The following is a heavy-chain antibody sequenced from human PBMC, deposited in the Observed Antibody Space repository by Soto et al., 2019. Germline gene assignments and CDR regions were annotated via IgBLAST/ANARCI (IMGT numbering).Heavy chain of an antibody. D-gene: IGHD3-22*01. CDR1: GFTFSSYA. CDR2: ISGSGSTI. Sequence: LRLSCAASGFTFSSYAVSWVRQAPGKGPEWISSISGSGSTIYYADSVKGRFTISRDNSKNTLYLQMSSLRAEDTAVYYCAKVFYYYDSSGYYYFDYWGQGTLVTVSS. CDR3: AKVFYYYDSSGYYYFDY. J-gene: IGHJ4*02. V-gene: IGHV3-23*01.